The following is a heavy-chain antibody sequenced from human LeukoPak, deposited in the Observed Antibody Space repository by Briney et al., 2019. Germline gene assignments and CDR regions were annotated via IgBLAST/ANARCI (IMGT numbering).Heavy chain of an antibody. CDR1: EITFSDAW. CDR2: VKSETDGGTI. Sequence: GGSLRLTCAASEITFSDAWMSWVRQAPGKGLEWVGRVKSETDGGTIDYAAPVKGRFTISRDDSTNRLYLQMNSLKTEDAAIYYCTTAPGGNRLYWGQGTLVTVSS. V-gene: IGHV3-15*01. D-gene: IGHD2/OR15-2a*01. CDR3: TTAPGGNRLY. J-gene: IGHJ4*02.